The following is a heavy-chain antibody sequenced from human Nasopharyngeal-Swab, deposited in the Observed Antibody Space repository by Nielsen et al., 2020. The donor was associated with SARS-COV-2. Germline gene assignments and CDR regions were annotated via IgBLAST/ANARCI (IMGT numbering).Heavy chain of an antibody. D-gene: IGHD1-26*01. Sequence: GESLKISCAASGFTFSGYWMSWVRQAPGKGLEWVANIKQDGSETYYVDSVKGRFTISRDNAKNSLYLQMNSLRAEDTAVYYCAKEGEWELLKNAFDIWGQGTMVTVSS. CDR2: IKQDGSET. CDR3: AKEGEWELLKNAFDI. V-gene: IGHV3-7*04. CDR1: GFTFSGYW. J-gene: IGHJ3*02.